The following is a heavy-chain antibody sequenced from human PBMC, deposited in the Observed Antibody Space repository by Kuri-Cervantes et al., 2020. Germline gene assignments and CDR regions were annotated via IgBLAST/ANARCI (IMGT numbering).Heavy chain of an antibody. CDR3: AKDLTYSGSYLYEH. J-gene: IGHJ1*01. CDR2: ISWNSGSI. D-gene: IGHD1-26*01. V-gene: IGHV3-9*01. CDR1: GFTFDDYA. Sequence: SLKISCAASGFTFDDYAMHWVRQAPGKGLEWVSGISWNSGSIGYADSVKGRFTISRDNAKNSLYLQMNSLRAEDTALYYCAKDLTYSGSYLYEHWGQGTLVTGSS.